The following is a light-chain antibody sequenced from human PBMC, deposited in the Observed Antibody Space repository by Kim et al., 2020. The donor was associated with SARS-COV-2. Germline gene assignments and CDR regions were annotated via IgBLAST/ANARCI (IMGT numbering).Light chain of an antibody. CDR2: DAS. Sequence: GERSTHYHKASQDVSSNLARNQQKPGQAPRLLIYDASTRATGIPAMFSGSGSETEFTLTISSLQSEDFAVYYCQQCNNWPPRTFGQGTKVDIK. J-gene: IGKJ1*01. V-gene: IGKV3-15*01. CDR3: QQCNNWPPRT. CDR1: QDVSSN.